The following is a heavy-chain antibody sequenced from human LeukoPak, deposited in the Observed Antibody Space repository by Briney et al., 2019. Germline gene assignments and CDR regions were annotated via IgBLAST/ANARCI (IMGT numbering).Heavy chain of an antibody. CDR1: GGSISSGDYY. V-gene: IGHV4-30-4*01. CDR3: ARDLGGGDGYNYLDY. CDR2: IYYSGST. D-gene: IGHD5-24*01. J-gene: IGHJ4*02. Sequence: SETLSLTCTVSGGSISSGDYYWSWIRQPPGKGLEWIGYIYYSGSTYYNPSLKSRVTISVDTSKNQFSLKLSSVTAADTAVYYCARDLGGGDGYNYLDYWGQGTLVTVPS.